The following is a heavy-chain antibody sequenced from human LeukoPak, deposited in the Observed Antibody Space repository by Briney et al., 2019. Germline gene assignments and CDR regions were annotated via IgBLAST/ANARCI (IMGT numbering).Heavy chain of an antibody. D-gene: IGHD3-16*01. CDR2: IRYDGSNK. CDR1: GFTSSSYG. Sequence: GGSLRLSCAASGFTSSSYGMHWVRQAPGKGLEWVAFIRYDGSNKYYADSVKGRFTISRDNSKNTLYLQMNSLRAEDTAVYYCAKDRGGYSPFDYWGQGTLVTVSS. V-gene: IGHV3-30*02. CDR3: AKDRGGYSPFDY. J-gene: IGHJ4*02.